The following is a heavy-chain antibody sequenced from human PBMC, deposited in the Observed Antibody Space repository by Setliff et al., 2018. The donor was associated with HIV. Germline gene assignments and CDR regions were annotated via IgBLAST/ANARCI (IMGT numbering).Heavy chain of an antibody. D-gene: IGHD5-18*01. V-gene: IGHV4-30-4*08. CDR1: GGSISSGDYS. CDR2: IYYSGST. CDR3: ARPAPRGYSYGHYYFDY. Sequence: SETLSLTCTVSGGSISSGDYSWNWMRQTPGKGLEWIGYIYYSGSTYYNPSLKSRVTISLDTSKNHFSLKLSSVTAADTAVYYCARPAPRGYSYGHYYFDYWGQRTLVTVSS. J-gene: IGHJ4*02.